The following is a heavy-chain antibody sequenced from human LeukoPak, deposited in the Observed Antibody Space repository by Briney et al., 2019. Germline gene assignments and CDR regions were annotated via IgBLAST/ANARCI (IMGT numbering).Heavy chain of an antibody. D-gene: IGHD4-17*01. V-gene: IGHV3-11*01. Sequence: GGSLRLSCAASGFTFSEYYMSWIRQAPGKGLEWVSYISSSGSTIYYADSVKGGVTISRDNAKKSLYLQMNSLRAEDTAVYYCASNLYGDFNYWGQGTLVTVSS. CDR2: ISSSGSTI. CDR1: GFTFSEYY. J-gene: IGHJ4*02. CDR3: ASNLYGDFNY.